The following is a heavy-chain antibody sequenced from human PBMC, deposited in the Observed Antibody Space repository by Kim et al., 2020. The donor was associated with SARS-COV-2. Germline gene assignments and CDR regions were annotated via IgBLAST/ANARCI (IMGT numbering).Heavy chain of an antibody. J-gene: IGHJ4*02. Sequence: ADSVKGRFTISRDNSKNSLYLQMNSLRTEDTALYYCAKDPSGYSSGWYGYWGQGTLVTVSS. D-gene: IGHD6-19*01. CDR3: AKDPSGYSSGWYGY. V-gene: IGHV3-43*01.